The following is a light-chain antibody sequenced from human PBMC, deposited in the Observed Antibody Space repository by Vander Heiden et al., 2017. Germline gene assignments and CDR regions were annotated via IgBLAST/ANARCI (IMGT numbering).Light chain of an antibody. CDR3: QQGDSTPLT. CDR1: QGISSY. J-gene: IGKJ4*01. Sequence: EIPMTHVPSSLTASLGDRVTITCRASQGISSYLNWYQQKPGKAPKLLIYAASSLQSGVPSRFSGSGSGTDFTLTISRLQPEDFATYYCQQGDSTPLTFGGGTKVEIK. V-gene: IGKV1-39*01. CDR2: AAS.